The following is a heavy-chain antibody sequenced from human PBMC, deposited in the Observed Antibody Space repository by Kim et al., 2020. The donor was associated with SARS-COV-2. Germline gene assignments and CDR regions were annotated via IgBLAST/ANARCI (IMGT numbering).Heavy chain of an antibody. CDR1: GFTFINYA. J-gene: IGHJ4*02. D-gene: IGHD2-21*02. CDR3: AKEYGGNSGAFFDS. CDR2: VSGSGGSA. V-gene: IGHV3-23*01. Sequence: GGSLRLSCVASGFTFINYAMSWVRQAPGKGLEWVSVVSGSGGSAYYADSVKGRFTISRDNVNNAVYLQMNSLSAEDTAIYYCAKEYGGNSGAFFDSWGQG.